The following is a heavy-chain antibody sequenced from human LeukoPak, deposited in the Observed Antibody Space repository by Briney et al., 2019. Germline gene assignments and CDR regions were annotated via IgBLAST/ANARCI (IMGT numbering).Heavy chain of an antibody. V-gene: IGHV4-34*01. J-gene: IGHJ4*02. CDR3: ARGRNDFWSGPRISDY. CDR2: INHSGST. CDR1: GGSFSGYY. Sequence: SETLSLTCAVYGGSFSGYYWSWIRQPPGKGLEWIREINHSGSTNYNPSLKSRVTITVDTSKNQFSLKLSSVTAADTAVYYCARGRNDFWSGPRISDYWGQGTLVTVSS. D-gene: IGHD3-3*01.